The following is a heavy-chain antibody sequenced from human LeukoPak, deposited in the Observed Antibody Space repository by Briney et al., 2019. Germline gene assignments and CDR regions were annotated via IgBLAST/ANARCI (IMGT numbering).Heavy chain of an antibody. J-gene: IGHJ4*02. V-gene: IGHV1-2*02. CDR2: INPNSGGT. CDR1: GYTFTGYY. D-gene: IGHD5-18*01. Sequence: GASVKVSCKASGYTFTGYYMHWVPQAPGQGLEWMGWINPNSGGTNYAQKFQGRVTMTRDTSISTAYMELSRLRSDDTAVYYCARTLPWRYSYGTYYFDYWGQGTLVTVSS. CDR3: ARTLPWRYSYGTYYFDY.